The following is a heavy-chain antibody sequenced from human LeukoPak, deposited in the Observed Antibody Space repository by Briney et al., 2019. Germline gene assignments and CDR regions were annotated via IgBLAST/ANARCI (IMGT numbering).Heavy chain of an antibody. J-gene: IGHJ4*02. CDR2: INPNRGGT. V-gene: IGHV1-2*02. D-gene: IGHD3-3*01. CDR1: GYTFTSYG. CDR3: ARDTKSSFGVVITLSFDY. Sequence: ASVKVSCKASGYTFTSYGISWVRQAPGQGLEWMGWINPNRGGTNYAQKFQGRVTMTRDTSISTAYMELSRLRSDDTAVYYCARDTKSSFGVVITLSFDYWGQGTLVTVSS.